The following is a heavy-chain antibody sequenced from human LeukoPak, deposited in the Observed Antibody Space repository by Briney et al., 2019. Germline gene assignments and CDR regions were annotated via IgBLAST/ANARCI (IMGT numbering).Heavy chain of an antibody. D-gene: IGHD3-10*01. V-gene: IGHV3-23*01. CDR3: AKDLVPSQRFGEWY. CDR1: GFTFSSYA. J-gene: IGHJ4*02. Sequence: PGGSLRLSCAASGFTFSSYAMSWVRQAPGKGLEWVSAISGSGGSTYYADSVKGRFTISRDNSKNTLYLQMNSLRAEDTAVYYCAKDLVPSQRFGEWYWGQGTLVTVSS. CDR2: ISGSGGST.